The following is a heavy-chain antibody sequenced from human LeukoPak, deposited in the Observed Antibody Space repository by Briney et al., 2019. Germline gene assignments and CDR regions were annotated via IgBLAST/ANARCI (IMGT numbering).Heavy chain of an antibody. Sequence: GGSXXLSCXASXXTXSSYSXNWVRQAPGKGLEWVSYISSSSSTIYYADSGKGRFTISRDNAKNSLHLQMKSLRAEDTAVYYCAGYCSSTSCYTAGSSRGFDIWGQGTMVTVSS. V-gene: IGHV3-48*04. CDR3: AGYCSSTSCYTAGSSRGFDI. D-gene: IGHD2-2*02. CDR1: XXTXSSYS. CDR2: ISSSSSTI. J-gene: IGHJ3*02.